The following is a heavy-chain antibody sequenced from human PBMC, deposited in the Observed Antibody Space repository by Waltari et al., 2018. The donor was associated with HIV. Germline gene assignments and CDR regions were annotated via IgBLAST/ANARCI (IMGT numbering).Heavy chain of an antibody. CDR1: GYTFTSYG. Sequence: QVQLVQSGAEVKKPGASVKVSCKASGYTFTSYGISWVRQAPGQGLEWMGWNSAYNGNTNYAQTLQGRVTMTTDTSTSTAYMELRSLRSDDTAVYYCARVVVGPLYYYYYYGMDVWGQGTTVTVSS. CDR3: ARVVVGPLYYYYYYGMDV. V-gene: IGHV1-18*01. J-gene: IGHJ6*02. D-gene: IGHD2-15*01. CDR2: NSAYNGNT.